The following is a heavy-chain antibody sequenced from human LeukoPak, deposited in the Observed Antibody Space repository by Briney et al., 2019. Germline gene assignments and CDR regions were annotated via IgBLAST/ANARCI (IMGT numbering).Heavy chain of an antibody. Sequence: ASVKVSCKASGYTFTSYGINWVRQAPGQGLEWMGWISVYNGNTNYAQKLQGRVTMTTDTSTSTAYMELRSLRSDDTAVYYCARGHPGSGSYRILYYYYMDVWGKGTTVTISS. CDR1: GYTFTSYG. V-gene: IGHV1-18*01. J-gene: IGHJ6*03. CDR3: ARGHPGSGSYRILYYYYMDV. D-gene: IGHD3-10*01. CDR2: ISVYNGNT.